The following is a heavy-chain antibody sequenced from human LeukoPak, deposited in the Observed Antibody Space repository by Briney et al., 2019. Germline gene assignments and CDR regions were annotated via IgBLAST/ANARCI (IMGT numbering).Heavy chain of an antibody. CDR1: GGSISSSSYY. V-gene: IGHV4-39*07. CDR2: IYYSGST. Sequence: PSETLSLTCTVSGGSISSSSYYWGWIRQPPGKGLEWIGSIYYSGSTYYNPSLKSRVTISVDTSKNQFSLKLSSVTAADTAVYYCARVELRWLVFWFDPWGQGTLVTVSS. CDR3: ARVELRWLVFWFDP. J-gene: IGHJ5*02. D-gene: IGHD6-19*01.